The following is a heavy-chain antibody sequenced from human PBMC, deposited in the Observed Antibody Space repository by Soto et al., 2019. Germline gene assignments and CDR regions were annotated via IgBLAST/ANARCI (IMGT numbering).Heavy chain of an antibody. J-gene: IGHJ4*02. D-gene: IGHD3-10*01. Sequence: QVQLQQWGTRLLKPSETQSLTCAVFGESFSGHYWSWIRQTPGKGLEWIGEIEHGGSTNYNPSLKSRVRMSVDTTRKQFSLRLNSVIAADTAVYYCARAPMVRGVPLDFDYWGQGTLVTVSS. CDR2: IEHGGST. V-gene: IGHV4-34*02. CDR3: ARAPMVRGVPLDFDY. CDR1: GESFSGHY.